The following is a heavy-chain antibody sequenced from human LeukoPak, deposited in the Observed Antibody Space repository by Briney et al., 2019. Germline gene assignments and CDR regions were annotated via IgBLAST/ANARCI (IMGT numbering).Heavy chain of an antibody. CDR3: ARGTLYSGWSYYLDY. CDR2: INHSGST. Sequence: AETLSLTCAVYGGSFSGYYWSWIRQPPGKVLEWIGEINHSGSTNYNPSLKSRVTISVDTSKNQFSLKLSSVTAADTAVYYCARGTLYSGWSYYLDYWGQGTLVTVSS. V-gene: IGHV4-34*01. J-gene: IGHJ4*02. CDR1: GGSFSGYY. D-gene: IGHD6-19*01.